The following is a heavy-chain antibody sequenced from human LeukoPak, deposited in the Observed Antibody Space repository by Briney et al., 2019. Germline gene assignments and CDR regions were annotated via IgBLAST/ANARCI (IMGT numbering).Heavy chain of an antibody. V-gene: IGHV3-21*01. CDR1: GFTFSSYS. J-gene: IGHJ4*02. Sequence: GGSLRLSCAASGFTFSSYSMNWVRQAPGKGLEWVSSISGGSSYIYYADSVKGRFTISRDNAKSSLYLQMNSLRAEDTAVYYCARLIVVVPTATPPVGHSADYWGQGTLVTVSS. CDR3: ARLIVVVPTATPPVGHSADY. D-gene: IGHD2-2*02. CDR2: ISGGSSYI.